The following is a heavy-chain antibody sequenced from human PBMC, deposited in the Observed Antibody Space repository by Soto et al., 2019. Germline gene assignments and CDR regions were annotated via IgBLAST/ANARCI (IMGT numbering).Heavy chain of an antibody. CDR1: GYTFTSYG. Sequence: QVQLVQSGAEVKKPGASVKVSCKASGYTFTSYGISWVRQAPGQGLEWMGWISAYNGNTNYAQKLQGRVTMTTDTSTSTAYMELRRLRSDDTAVYYCARGVPGIAVAGTPNWYFDLWGRGTLVTVSS. V-gene: IGHV1-18*01. CDR2: ISAYNGNT. CDR3: ARGVPGIAVAGTPNWYFDL. J-gene: IGHJ2*01. D-gene: IGHD6-19*01.